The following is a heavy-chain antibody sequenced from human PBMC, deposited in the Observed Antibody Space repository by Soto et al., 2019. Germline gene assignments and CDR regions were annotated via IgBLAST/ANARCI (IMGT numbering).Heavy chain of an antibody. J-gene: IGHJ5*01. CDR3: ARDRYNWNDGFGD. Sequence: ASVKVSCKASGYTFTGYYMHWVRQAPGQGLEWMGWINPNSGGTNYAQKFQGWVTMTRDTSISTAYMELSRLRSDDTAVYYCARDRYNWNDGFGDWGHGTLVTVSS. V-gene: IGHV1-2*04. CDR1: GYTFTGYY. D-gene: IGHD1-1*01. CDR2: INPNSGGT.